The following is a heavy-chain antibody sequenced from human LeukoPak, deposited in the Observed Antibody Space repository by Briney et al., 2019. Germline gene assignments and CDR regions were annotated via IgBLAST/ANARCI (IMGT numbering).Heavy chain of an antibody. V-gene: IGHV3-7*01. CDR2: IKTDGSET. CDR1: GFTFSNYW. J-gene: IGHJ4*02. D-gene: IGHD1-14*01. CDR3: ATTRNEFDY. Sequence: GGSLRLSCAASGFTFSNYWMFWVRQAPGKGLEWVAHIKTDGSETYYLDSVKGRFTISRDNAKNSLYLQMNSLRAEDTAVYYCATTRNEFDYWGQGTLATVSS.